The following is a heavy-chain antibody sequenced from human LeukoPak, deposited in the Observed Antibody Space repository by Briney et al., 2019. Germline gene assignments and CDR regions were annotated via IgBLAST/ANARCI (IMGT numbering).Heavy chain of an antibody. J-gene: IGHJ4*02. Sequence: ASVKVSCKASGYTFTSYYMHWVRQAPGQGLEWMGIINPSGGSTSYAQKFQGRVTMTRDTSTSTVYMELSSLRSEDTAVYYCARAGEFIVVVPAATKGFDYWGQGTLVTVSS. V-gene: IGHV1-46*01. CDR3: ARAGEFIVVVPAATKGFDY. CDR1: GYTFTSYY. D-gene: IGHD2-2*01. CDR2: INPSGGST.